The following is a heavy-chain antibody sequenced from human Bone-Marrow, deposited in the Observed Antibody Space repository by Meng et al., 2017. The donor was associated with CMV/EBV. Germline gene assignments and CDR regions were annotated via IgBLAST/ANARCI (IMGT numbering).Heavy chain of an antibody. CDR3: AKDEEGVTTGYNWFDP. D-gene: IGHD4-17*01. J-gene: IGHJ5*02. CDR2: ISWNSGSI. Sequence: GGSLRLSCAASGFTFSSYWMHWVRQAPGKGLEWVSGISWNSGSIGYADSVKGRFTISRDNAKNSLYLQMNSLRAEDTAVYYCAKDEEGVTTGYNWFDPWGQGTLVTVSS. V-gene: IGHV3-9*01. CDR1: GFTFSSYW.